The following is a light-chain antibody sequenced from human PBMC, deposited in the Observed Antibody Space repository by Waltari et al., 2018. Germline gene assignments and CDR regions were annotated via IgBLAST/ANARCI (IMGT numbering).Light chain of an antibody. Sequence: QTVVTQEPSLSVSPGGTVTLTCALSSGSLSTTSYASWYQQRPGQPPRTLLYKAYSRASGVPERFSGSILGNKAALIITGAQADDEAVYYCLLYMGSGIWVFGGGTKLTVL. CDR3: LLYMGSGIWV. V-gene: IGLV8-61*01. CDR1: SGSLSTTSY. CDR2: KAY. J-gene: IGLJ3*02.